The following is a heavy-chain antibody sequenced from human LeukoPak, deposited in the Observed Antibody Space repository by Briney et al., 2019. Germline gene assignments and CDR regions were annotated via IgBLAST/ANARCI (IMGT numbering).Heavy chain of an antibody. V-gene: IGHV4-39*07. D-gene: IGHD6-13*01. CDR1: GGSISSSSYY. J-gene: IGHJ5*02. CDR3: AISSSGVFDP. CDR2: IYYSGST. Sequence: SETLSLTCTVSGGSISSSSYYWGWIRQPPGKGLEWIGSIYYSGSTYYNPSLKSRVTISVDTSKNQFSLKLSSVTAADTAVYYCAISSSGVFDPWGQGTLVTVSS.